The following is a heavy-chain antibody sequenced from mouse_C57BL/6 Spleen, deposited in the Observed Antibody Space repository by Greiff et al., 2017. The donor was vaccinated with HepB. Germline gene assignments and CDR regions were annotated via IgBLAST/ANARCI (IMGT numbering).Heavy chain of an antibody. D-gene: IGHD2-4*01. Sequence: VQLQQSGAELMKPGASVKLSCKATGYTFTGLEWIGEILPGSGSTNYNEKFKGKATFTADTSSNTAYMQLSSLTTEDSAIYYCAKGRLQFAYWGQGTLVTVSA. J-gene: IGHJ3*01. CDR1: GYTFTG. CDR2: ILPGSGST. V-gene: IGHV1-9*01. CDR3: AKGRLQFAY.